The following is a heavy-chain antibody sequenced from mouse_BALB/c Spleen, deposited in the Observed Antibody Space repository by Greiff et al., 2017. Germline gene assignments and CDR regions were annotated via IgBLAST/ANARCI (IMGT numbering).Heavy chain of an antibody. J-gene: IGHJ4*01. CDR2: ISSGGSYT. CDR3: GWGSYYYAMDY. D-gene: IGHD4-1*01. CDR1: GFTFSSYA. V-gene: IGHV5-9*02. Sequence: EVKLVESGGGLVKPGGSLKLSCAASGFTFSSYAMSWVRQTPEKRLEWVATISSGGSYTYYPGSVKGRFTISRDNARNILYLQMSSLRSEDTAMYYCGWGSYYYAMDYWGQGTSVTVSS.